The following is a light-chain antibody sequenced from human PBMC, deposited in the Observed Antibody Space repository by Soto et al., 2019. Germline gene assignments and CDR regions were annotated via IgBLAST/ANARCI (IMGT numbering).Light chain of an antibody. CDR3: ATWDSSLSAGV. CDR1: SSNIGNNY. V-gene: IGLV1-51*01. J-gene: IGLJ1*01. CDR2: DND. Sequence: QSVLTQPPSVSAAPGQKVTISCSGSSSNIGNNYVSWYQQFPGTAPKLLIYDNDSRLSKIPDRFSGSKSGTSATLGITGLQTGYEADYYCATWDSSLSAGVFGTGTKLTVL.